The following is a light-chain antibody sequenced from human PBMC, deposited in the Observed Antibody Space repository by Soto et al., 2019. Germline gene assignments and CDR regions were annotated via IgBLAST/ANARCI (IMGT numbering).Light chain of an antibody. V-gene: IGKV1-5*03. Sequence: DIQMTQSPSTLSASVGDRVTITCRASQSISSWLAWYQQKPGTAPKLLIYKASTLQSGVPSRISGSGSGTEFTLTISSLQPDDFATYYCQQYSDNWTFGQGTKMEIK. CDR2: KAS. CDR1: QSISSW. J-gene: IGKJ1*01. CDR3: QQYSDNWT.